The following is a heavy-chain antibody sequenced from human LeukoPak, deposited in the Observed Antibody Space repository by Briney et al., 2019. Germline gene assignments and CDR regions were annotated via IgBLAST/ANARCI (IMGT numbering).Heavy chain of an antibody. CDR2: AYYSGST. CDR3: ARNSAVATSRSWFDP. J-gene: IGHJ5*02. CDR1: DGSISNYY. V-gene: IGHV4-59*08. Sequence: MPSETLSLTCSVFDGSISNYYWSWIRQPPGKGLEWIEYAYYSGSTTYNPSLESRVTISVDTSKNQFSLKLTGVTTADTAVYYCARNSAVATSRSWFDPWGQGTLVTVSS. D-gene: IGHD6-19*01.